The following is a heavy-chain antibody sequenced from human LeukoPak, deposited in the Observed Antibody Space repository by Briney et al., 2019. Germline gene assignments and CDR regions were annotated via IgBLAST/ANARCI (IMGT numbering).Heavy chain of an antibody. J-gene: IGHJ5*02. Sequence: GGSLRLSCAASGFTFSSYAMSWVRQAPGKGLEWVSAISGSGGSTYYADSVKGRFTISRDNSKNTLYLQMNSLRAEDTAVYYCAKDSPGYYDFWSGYYTGDWFDPRGQGTLVTVSS. V-gene: IGHV3-23*01. CDR1: GFTFSSYA. D-gene: IGHD3-3*01. CDR2: ISGSGGST. CDR3: AKDSPGYYDFWSGYYTGDWFDP.